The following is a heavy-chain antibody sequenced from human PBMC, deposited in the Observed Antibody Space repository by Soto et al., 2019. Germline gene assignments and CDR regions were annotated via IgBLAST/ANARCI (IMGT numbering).Heavy chain of an antibody. J-gene: IGHJ6*02. CDR2: VKYDGSQT. CDR3: TRDSQGQLDYAMDV. CDR1: GFTFSSYW. Sequence: GGSLRLSCADSGFTFSSYWMSWVRQAPGQGLEWVANVKYDGSQTYYVGSVKGRFTISRDNAKNSLYLQMNSLRAEDTAVYYCTRDSQGQLDYAMDVWGQGTTVTVSS. D-gene: IGHD1-1*01. V-gene: IGHV3-7*01.